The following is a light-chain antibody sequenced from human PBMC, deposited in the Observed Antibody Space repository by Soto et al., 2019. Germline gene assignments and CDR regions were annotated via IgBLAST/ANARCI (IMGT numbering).Light chain of an antibody. CDR3: QQSHNTPYT. Sequence: TQNPSTLSASVGDRGNNTCQGSQDISNYLNWYQKKPGKAPKLLIYDASNLESGVPSRFSGDGVGTHFTLTISGLQPDDFATYHCQQSHNTPYTFGQGTRLEIK. CDR1: QDISNY. CDR2: DAS. V-gene: IGKV1-39*01. J-gene: IGKJ5*01.